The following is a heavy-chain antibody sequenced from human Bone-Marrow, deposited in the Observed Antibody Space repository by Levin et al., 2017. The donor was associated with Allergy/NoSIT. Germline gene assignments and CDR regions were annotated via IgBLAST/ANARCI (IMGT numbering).Heavy chain of an antibody. CDR3: ARESPAYYGSGRLRGYNWIDP. CDR1: RGSLSSYY. V-gene: IGHV4-59*12. CDR2: IYYSGST. J-gene: IGHJ5*02. Sequence: PSETLSLTCNVLRGSLSSYYWTWIRQIPGKGLEWIGNIYYSGSTNYNPSLKSRVTISVDMSKNEFSLRLTSVTAADTALYYCARESPAYYGSGRLRGYNWIDPWGQGTLVIVSS. D-gene: IGHD3-10*01.